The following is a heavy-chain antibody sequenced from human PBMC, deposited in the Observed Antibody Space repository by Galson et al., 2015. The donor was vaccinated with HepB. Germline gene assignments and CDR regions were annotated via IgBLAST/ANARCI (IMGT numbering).Heavy chain of an antibody. CDR2: IKQDGSEK. V-gene: IGHV3-7*01. D-gene: IGHD2-2*01. CDR3: ARVASGTFYNWFDP. Sequence: SLRLSCAASGFTFSSYWLSWVRQTPGKGLEWVANIKQDGSEKYYVDSVKGRFTISRDNAKNSLYLQMNSLRAEDTAFYYCARVASGTFYNWFDPWGQGTLVTVSS. CDR1: GFTFSSYW. J-gene: IGHJ5*02.